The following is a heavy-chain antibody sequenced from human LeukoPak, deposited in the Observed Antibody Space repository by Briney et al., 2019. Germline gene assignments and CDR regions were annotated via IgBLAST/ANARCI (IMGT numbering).Heavy chain of an antibody. CDR3: ARQDGYNYFDY. Sequence: SETLSLTCTVSGYSISSGYYWGWIRQPPGKGLEWIGSIYHSGSTYYKPSLKSRVTISVDTSKNQFSLKLSSVTAADTAVYYCARQDGYNYFDYWGQGTLVTVSS. D-gene: IGHD5-24*01. J-gene: IGHJ4*02. CDR1: GYSISSGYY. CDR2: IYHSGST. V-gene: IGHV4-38-2*02.